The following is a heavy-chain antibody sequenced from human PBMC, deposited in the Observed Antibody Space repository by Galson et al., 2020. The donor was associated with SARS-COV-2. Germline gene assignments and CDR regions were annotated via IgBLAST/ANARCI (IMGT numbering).Heavy chain of an antibody. CDR1: GFTFSSYA. J-gene: IGHJ4*02. D-gene: IGHD2-2*01. CDR2: ISYDGSNK. CDR3: ARAIVVVPAAGAFDY. V-gene: IGHV3-30*01. Sequence: GGSLRLSCAASGFTFSSYAMHWVRQAPGKGLEWVAVISYDGSNKYYADSVKGRFTISRDNSKNTLYLQMNSLRAEDTAVYYCARAIVVVPAAGAFDYWGQGTLVTVSS.